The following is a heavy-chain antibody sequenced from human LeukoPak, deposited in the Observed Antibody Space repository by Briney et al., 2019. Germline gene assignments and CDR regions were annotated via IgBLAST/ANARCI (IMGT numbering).Heavy chain of an antibody. CDR3: ARDPSRYYDSSGYGY. CDR2: INPSGGST. CDR1: GYTFTSYY. Sequence: ASVKVSCKASGYTFTSYYMHWVRQAPGQGLEWMGIINPSGGSTSYAQKFQGRVTMTRDTSTSTVYMELSSLRSEDTAVYYCARDPSRYYDSSGYGYWGQGTLVTVSS. J-gene: IGHJ4*02. D-gene: IGHD3-22*01. V-gene: IGHV1-46*01.